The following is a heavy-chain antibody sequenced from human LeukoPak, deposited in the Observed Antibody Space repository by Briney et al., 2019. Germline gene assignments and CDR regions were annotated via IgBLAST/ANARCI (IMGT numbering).Heavy chain of an antibody. CDR1: GYTSTSYA. J-gene: IGHJ4*02. D-gene: IGHD5-18*01. V-gene: IGHV1-3*01. Sequence: ASVKVSCKASGYTSTSYAMHWVRQAPGQRLEWMGWINAGNGNTKYSQKFQGRVTITRDTSASTAYMELSSLRSEDTAVYYCARVMNSYGLPFDYWGQGTLVTVSS. CDR2: INAGNGNT. CDR3: ARVMNSYGLPFDY.